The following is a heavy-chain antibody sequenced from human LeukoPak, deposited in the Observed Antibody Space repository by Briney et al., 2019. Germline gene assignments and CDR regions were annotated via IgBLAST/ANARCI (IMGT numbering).Heavy chain of an antibody. J-gene: IGHJ6*03. CDR1: GGSISSYY. CDR2: IYYSGST. CDR3: ARLADTVRGVMDYYYYYYMDV. Sequence: SETLSLTCTVSGGSISSYYWSWIRQPPGKGLEWIGYIYYSGSTNCNPSLKSRVTISVDTSKNQFSLKLSSVTAADTAVYYCARLADTVRGVMDYYYYYYMDVWGKGTTVTVSS. D-gene: IGHD3-10*01. V-gene: IGHV4-59*01.